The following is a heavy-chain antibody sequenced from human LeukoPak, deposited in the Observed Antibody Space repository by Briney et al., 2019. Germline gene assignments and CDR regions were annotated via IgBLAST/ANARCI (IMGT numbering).Heavy chain of an antibody. J-gene: IGHJ5*02. CDR1: GYTFTSYA. CDR3: ARDRVSSMVRGVIITYWFDP. CDR2: INAGNGNT. V-gene: IGHV1-3*01. D-gene: IGHD3-10*01. Sequence: ASVKVSCKASGYTFTSYAMHWVRQAPGQRLEWMGWINAGNGNTKYSQKFQGRVTITRDTSASTAYMELSSLRSGDTAVYYCARDRVSSMVRGVIITYWFDPWGQGTLVTVSS.